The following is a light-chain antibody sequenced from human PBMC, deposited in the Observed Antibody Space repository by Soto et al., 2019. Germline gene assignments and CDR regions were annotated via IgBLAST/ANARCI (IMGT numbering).Light chain of an antibody. J-gene: IGKJ2*04. V-gene: IGKV1-39*01. CDR2: TAS. CDR1: QSIRTY. Sequence: DIQVTQSPSSLSASVGDRVTITCRASQSIRTYLNWYQQRPGKPPTLLIHTASTLQSGVPSRFSGSGSGTDFTLTISSLQPEEFATYYCQQTYSTLGSFGQGTKLAIK. CDR3: QQTYSTLGS.